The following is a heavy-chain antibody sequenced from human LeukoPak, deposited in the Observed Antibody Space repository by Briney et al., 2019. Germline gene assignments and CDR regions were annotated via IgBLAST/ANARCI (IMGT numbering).Heavy chain of an antibody. V-gene: IGHV1-18*01. CDR1: GYTFTSYG. CDR2: ISAYNGNT. Sequence: ASVKVSCKASGYTFTSYGISWVRQAPGQGLEWMGWISAYNGNTNYAQKLQGRVTMTTDTSTSTAYMELRSLRSDDTAVYYCARDVLYYDSSGYSWGIDYGGQGTLVTVS. CDR3: ARDVLYYDSSGYSWGIDY. J-gene: IGHJ4*02. D-gene: IGHD3-22*01.